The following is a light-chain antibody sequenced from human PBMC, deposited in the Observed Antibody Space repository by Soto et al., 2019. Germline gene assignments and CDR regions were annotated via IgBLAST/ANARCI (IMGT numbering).Light chain of an antibody. J-gene: IGKJ2*01. V-gene: IGKV3-20*01. CDR1: QSVSGSY. CDR3: QQYGSSPRT. CDR2: GVI. Sequence: EIVLTQSPGTLSLSPGERATLSCRASQSVSGSYLAWYQQKPGQAPRLLIYGVINRATGIPDRFSGGGSGTDFTLTISRLEPEDFAVYYCQQYGSSPRTFGQGTNLEI.